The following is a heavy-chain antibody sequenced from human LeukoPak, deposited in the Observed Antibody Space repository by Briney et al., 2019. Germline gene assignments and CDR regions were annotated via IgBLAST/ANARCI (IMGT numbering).Heavy chain of an antibody. V-gene: IGHV5-51*01. J-gene: IGHJ6*02. D-gene: IGHD2-2*01. CDR1: GYSFSNYW. CDR3: ARAERYCSSTSCYHYGMDV. Sequence: GESLKISCKGSGYSFSNYWIGWVRQLPEKGLEWMGIIYPGDSDTRYSPSFQGQVAISADRSINTAYLQWSSLKASDTAMYYCARAERYCSSTSCYHYGMDVWGQGTTVTVS. CDR2: IYPGDSDT.